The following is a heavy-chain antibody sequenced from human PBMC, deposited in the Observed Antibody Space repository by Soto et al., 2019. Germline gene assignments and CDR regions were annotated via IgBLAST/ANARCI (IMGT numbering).Heavy chain of an antibody. Sequence: EVQLVESGGRLVQPGGSLRLSCAASGFMFSAYWMSWVRQDPGKGLEWVATISGGASDKFYVDSVKGRFTISRDDSKNTLSLQMNSLRDEDTAVYYCVREDWHRFDSWGKGTLVTVSS. CDR3: VREDWHRFDS. CDR2: ISGGASDK. J-gene: IGHJ4*02. D-gene: IGHD2-21*01. V-gene: IGHV3-7*01. CDR1: GFMFSAYW.